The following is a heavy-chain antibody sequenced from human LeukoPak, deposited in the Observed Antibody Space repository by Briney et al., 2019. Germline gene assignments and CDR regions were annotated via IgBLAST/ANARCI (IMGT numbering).Heavy chain of an antibody. CDR3: ARGSVEMATIFGFDP. J-gene: IGHJ5*02. Sequence: ASVKVSCKASRYTFTSYAMNWVRQAPGQGLEWMGWINTNTGNPTYAQGFTGRFVFSLDTSVSTAYLQISSLKAEDTAVYYCARGSVEMATIFGFDPWGQGTLVTVSS. V-gene: IGHV7-4-1*02. CDR2: INTNTGNP. D-gene: IGHD5-24*01. CDR1: RYTFTSYA.